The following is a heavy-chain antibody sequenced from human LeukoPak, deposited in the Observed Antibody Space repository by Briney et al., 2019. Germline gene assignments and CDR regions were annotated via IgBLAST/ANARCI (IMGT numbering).Heavy chain of an antibody. CDR1: GGSISSYY. J-gene: IGHJ4*02. CDR2: IYYSGST. V-gene: IGHV4-59*01. Sequence: KPSETLSLTCTVSGGSISSYYWSWIRQPPGKGLEWIGYIYYSGSTNYNPSLKSRVTISVDTSKNQFSLKLSSVTAADTAVYYCARGDQWLVPGAFDYWGQGTLVTVSS. CDR3: ARGDQWLVPGAFDY. D-gene: IGHD6-19*01.